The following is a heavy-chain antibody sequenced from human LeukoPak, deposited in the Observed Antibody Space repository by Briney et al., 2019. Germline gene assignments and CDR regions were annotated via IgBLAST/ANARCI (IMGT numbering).Heavy chain of an antibody. CDR2: IYPSDSDT. Sequence: GESLKISCNGFGYSFTSYWIGGVRQMPRKGLDWMGIIYPSDSDTRYSPSFQGQVTISAYKSISTAYLQWSSLKASDTAMYYCARLSYYYDSSGYTGDYWGQGTLVTVSS. V-gene: IGHV5-51*01. J-gene: IGHJ4*02. D-gene: IGHD3-22*01. CDR3: ARLSYYYDSSGYTGDY. CDR1: GYSFTSYW.